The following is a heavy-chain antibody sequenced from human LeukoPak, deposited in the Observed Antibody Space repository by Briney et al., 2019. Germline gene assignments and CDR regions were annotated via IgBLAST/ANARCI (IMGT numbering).Heavy chain of an antibody. D-gene: IGHD3-16*01. CDR1: GGSISSYY. Sequence: SETLSLTCIVSGGSISSYYWSWIRQPPGKGLEWIGYIYYSGSTHYDPSLKSRVTISVDTTKNQFSLKLSSVTAADTAVYYCARGMMTYYYYIDVWGKGTTATVSS. CDR2: IYYSGST. CDR3: ARGMMTYYYYIDV. V-gene: IGHV4-59*01. J-gene: IGHJ6*03.